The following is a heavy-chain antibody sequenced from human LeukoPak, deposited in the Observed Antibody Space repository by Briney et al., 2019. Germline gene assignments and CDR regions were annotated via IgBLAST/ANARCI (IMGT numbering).Heavy chain of an antibody. V-gene: IGHV3-48*03. CDR3: ARSPNHKGYFDY. J-gene: IGHJ4*02. CDR2: ISSFSSTI. Sequence: GGSLRLSCEASGFTFSSYEMNWVRQAPGKGLEWVSYISSFSSTIYYADSVMGRFTISRDNAKNSLYLQMNSLRAEDTAVYYCARSPNHKGYFDYWGQGTLVTVSS. CDR1: GFTFSSYE.